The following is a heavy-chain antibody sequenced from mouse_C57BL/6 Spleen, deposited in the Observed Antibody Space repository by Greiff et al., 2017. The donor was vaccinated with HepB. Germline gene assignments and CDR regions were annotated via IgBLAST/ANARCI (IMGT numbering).Heavy chain of an antibody. V-gene: IGHV5-17*01. J-gene: IGHJ3*01. CDR1: GFTFSDYG. CDR3: ARRHYGSSEGFAY. Sequence: DVHLVESGGGLVKPGGSLKLSCAASGFTFSDYGMHWVRQAPEKGLEWVAYISSGSSTTYYADTVKGRFTISRDNAKNTLFLQMTSLRSEDTAMYYCARRHYGSSEGFAYWGQGTLVTVSA. CDR2: ISSGSSTT. D-gene: IGHD1-1*01.